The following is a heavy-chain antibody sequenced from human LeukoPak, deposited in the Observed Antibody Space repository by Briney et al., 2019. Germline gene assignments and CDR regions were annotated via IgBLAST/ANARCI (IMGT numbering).Heavy chain of an antibody. V-gene: IGHV4-34*01. J-gene: IGHJ3*02. CDR3: ARQWLVGAFDI. D-gene: IGHD3-22*01. Sequence: NPSETLSLTCAVYGGSFSGYYWSWIRQPPGKGLEWIGEINHSGSTNYNPSLKSRVTISVDTSKNQFSLKLSSVTAADTAVYYCARQWLVGAFDIWGQGTMVTVSS. CDR1: GGSFSGYY. CDR2: INHSGST.